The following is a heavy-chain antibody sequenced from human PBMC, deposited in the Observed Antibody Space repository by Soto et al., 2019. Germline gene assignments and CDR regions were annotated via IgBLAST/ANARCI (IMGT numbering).Heavy chain of an antibody. CDR3: ARLLESSGWLQEGDYYYGMDV. CDR2: IWYDGSNK. CDR1: GFTFSSYG. V-gene: IGHV3-33*01. J-gene: IGHJ6*02. Sequence: QVQLVESGGGVVQPGRSLRLSCAASGFTFSSYGMHWVRQAPGKGLEWVAVIWYDGSNKYYADSVKGRFTISRDNSKNTLYLQMNSLRAEDTAVYYCARLLESSGWLQEGDYYYGMDVWGQGTTVTVSS. D-gene: IGHD6-19*01.